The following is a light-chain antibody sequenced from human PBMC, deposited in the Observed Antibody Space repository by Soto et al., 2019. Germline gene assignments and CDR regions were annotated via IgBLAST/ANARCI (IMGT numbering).Light chain of an antibody. CDR2: GAS. J-gene: IGKJ5*01. CDR1: QSVSSN. V-gene: IGKV3-15*01. CDR3: QQYNNWPPII. Sequence: EIVMTQSPATLSVSPGERATLSCRASQSVSSNLAWYQQKPGQAPRLLIYGASTRATGIPARFSGSGSGTEITLTISSLQSEDFAVYYCQQYNNWPPIIFGQGTRLEIK.